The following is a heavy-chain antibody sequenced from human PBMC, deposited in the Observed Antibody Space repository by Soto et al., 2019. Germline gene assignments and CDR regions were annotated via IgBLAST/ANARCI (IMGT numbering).Heavy chain of an antibody. J-gene: IGHJ4*02. Sequence: SLSCAASGFTFSSYWMHWVRQVPGKGLLWVSRIDEYGNTIDYADSVRGRFTISRDNARNTLYLEMNSLRAEDTALYYCTRDIGGRWAYWGPGTLVTVSS. V-gene: IGHV3-74*01. CDR2: IDEYGNTI. CDR3: TRDIGGRWAY. CDR1: GFTFSSYW. D-gene: IGHD3-16*01.